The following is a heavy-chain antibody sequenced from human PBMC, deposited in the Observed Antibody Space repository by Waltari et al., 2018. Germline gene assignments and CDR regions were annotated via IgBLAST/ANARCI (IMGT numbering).Heavy chain of an antibody. D-gene: IGHD2-21*01. J-gene: IGHJ5*02. CDR1: GGTFSSYA. CDR3: ARAPRYCGGDCYNWFDP. Sequence: QVQLVQSGAEVKKPGSSVKVSCKASGGTFSSYAISWVRQAPGQGLEWMGGIIPIFGTANYAQKFQGRVTITTDESTSTAYMELSSLRSEDTAVYYCARAPRYCGGDCYNWFDPWGQGTLVTVSS. V-gene: IGHV1-69*05. CDR2: IIPIFGTA.